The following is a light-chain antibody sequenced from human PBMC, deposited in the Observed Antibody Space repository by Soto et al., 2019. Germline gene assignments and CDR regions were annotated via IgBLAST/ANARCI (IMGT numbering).Light chain of an antibody. CDR2: EVS. CDR3: SSYSGSNNVV. V-gene: IGLV2-8*01. CDR1: SSDVGGYNY. Sequence: QSALTQPHSASGSPGQSVTISCTGTSSDVGGYNYVSCYQQHPGKAPKLMIYEVSERPSVVTHRFSASKSGNTASLTVSGLEAEEAADYYSSSYSGSNNVVVGRGTKVTVL. J-gene: IGLJ2*01.